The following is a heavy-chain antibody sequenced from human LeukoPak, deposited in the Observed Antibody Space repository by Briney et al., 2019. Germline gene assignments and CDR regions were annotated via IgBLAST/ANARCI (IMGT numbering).Heavy chain of an antibody. CDR2: INHSGST. CDR3: ARQGSNHLIAY. V-gene: IGHV4-34*01. D-gene: IGHD1-14*01. CDR1: GGSFSGYY. J-gene: IGHJ4*02. Sequence: SETLSLTCAVYGGSFSGYYWSWLRQPPGKGLEWIGEINHSGSTNYNPSLKSRVTISVDTSKNQFSLKLGSVTAADTAVYYCARQGSNHLIAYWGQGTLVTVSS.